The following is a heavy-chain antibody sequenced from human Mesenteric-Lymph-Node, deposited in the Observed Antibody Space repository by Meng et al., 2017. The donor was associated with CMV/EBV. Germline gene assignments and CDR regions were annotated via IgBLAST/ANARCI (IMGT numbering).Heavy chain of an antibody. CDR3: ARLMTARWVNWFDP. V-gene: IGHV1-18*01. Sequence: ASVKVSCKASGYIFNNYGINWVRQAPGQGLEWMGWISTDNGGTNYAQHLQDRVTMTSDTSTNTAYMELRRLTSDDTAVYYCARLMTARWVNWFDPWGQGTLVTVSS. CDR1: GYIFNNYG. J-gene: IGHJ5*02. CDR2: ISTDNGGT. D-gene: IGHD2-8*01.